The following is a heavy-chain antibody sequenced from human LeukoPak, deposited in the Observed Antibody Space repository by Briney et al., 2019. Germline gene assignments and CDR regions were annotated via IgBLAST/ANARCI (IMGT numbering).Heavy chain of an antibody. J-gene: IGHJ4*02. D-gene: IGHD3-22*01. CDR1: GGSISSYY. CDR2: IYYSGST. CDR3: ARVPNPTYYYDSSGYYYYFDY. V-gene: IGHV4-59*01. Sequence: SETLSLTCTVSGGSISSYYWSWIRQPPGKGLEWIGYIYYSGSTNYNPSLKSRVTISVDTSKNQFSLKLSSVTAADTAVYYCARVPNPTYYYDSSGYYYYFDYWGQGNLVTVSS.